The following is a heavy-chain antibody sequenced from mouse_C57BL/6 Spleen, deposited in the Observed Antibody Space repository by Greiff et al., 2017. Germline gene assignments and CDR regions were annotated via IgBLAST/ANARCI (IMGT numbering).Heavy chain of an antibody. CDR2: ISYDGSN. CDR3: ASRDDYDGWFAY. Sequence: EVKLVESGPGLVKPSQSLSLTCSVTGYSITSGYYWNWIRQFPGNKLEWMGYISYDGSNNYNPSLKNRISITRDTSKNQFFLKLNSVTTEDTATYYCASRDDYDGWFAYWGQGTLVTVSA. D-gene: IGHD2-4*01. CDR1: GYSITSGYY. J-gene: IGHJ3*01. V-gene: IGHV3-6*01.